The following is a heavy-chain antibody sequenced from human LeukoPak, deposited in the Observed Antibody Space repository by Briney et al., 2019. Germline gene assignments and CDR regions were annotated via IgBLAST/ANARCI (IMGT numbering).Heavy chain of an antibody. J-gene: IGHJ6*02. Sequence: SETLSLTCTDSGYSINNYYWSWIRPPPGKGLEWIGYVSYNGTPDYNPYLKSRATISLDTSRNQFSLQLSSVNAADTAEYYCARQKWDRLTYYYYGMDVWGQGTTVTVSS. V-gene: IGHV4-59*08. CDR1: GYSINNYY. D-gene: IGHD1-26*01. CDR2: VSYNGTP. CDR3: ARQKWDRLTYYYYGMDV.